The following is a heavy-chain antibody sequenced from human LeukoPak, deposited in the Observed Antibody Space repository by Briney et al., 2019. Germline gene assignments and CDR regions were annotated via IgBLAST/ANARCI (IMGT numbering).Heavy chain of an antibody. CDR1: GFTFSSYW. CDR2: ISSSSSYI. D-gene: IGHD3-22*01. V-gene: IGHV3-21*01. J-gene: IGHJ5*02. Sequence: GGSLRLSCAASGFTFSSYWMHWVRQAPGKGLEWVSSISSSSSYIYYADSVKGRFTISRDNAKNSLYLQMNSLRAEDTAVYYCARENRYYDSSGYVVSWFDPWGQGTLVTVSS. CDR3: ARENRYYDSSGYVVSWFDP.